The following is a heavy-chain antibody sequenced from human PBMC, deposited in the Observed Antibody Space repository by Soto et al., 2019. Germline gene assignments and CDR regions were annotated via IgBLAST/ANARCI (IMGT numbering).Heavy chain of an antibody. V-gene: IGHV3-11*06. CDR3: ARDRQGAYYYYYGMDV. Sequence: GSLRLSCAASGFTFSDYYMSWIRQAPGKGLKWVSYISSSSSYTNYADSVKGRFTISRDNAKNSLYLQMNSLRAEDTAVYYCARDRQGAYYYYYGMDVWGQGTTVTVSS. J-gene: IGHJ6*02. D-gene: IGHD3-16*01. CDR2: ISSSSSYT. CDR1: GFTFSDYY.